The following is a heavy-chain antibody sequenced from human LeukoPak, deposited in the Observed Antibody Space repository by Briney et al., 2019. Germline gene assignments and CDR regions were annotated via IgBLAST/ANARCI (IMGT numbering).Heavy chain of an antibody. CDR3: ARDAATYNYYDSSGYHYEDY. CDR1: RFTLSTYW. CDR2: IKQDGSQE. V-gene: IGHV3-7*01. D-gene: IGHD3-22*01. J-gene: IGHJ4*02. Sequence: PGGSLRLSCAASRFTLSTYWMSWVRQAPGKGLEWVAHIKQDGSQEYYVDSVKGRFTISRDSAKNSLYLQMNSLRAEDTAVYYCARDAATYNYYDSSGYHYEDYWGQGTLVTVSS.